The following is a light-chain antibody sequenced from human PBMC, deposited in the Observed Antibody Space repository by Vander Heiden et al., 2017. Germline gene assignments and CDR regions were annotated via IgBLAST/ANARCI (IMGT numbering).Light chain of an antibody. CDR3: AAWDDSLSGAYV. J-gene: IGLJ1*01. CDR1: SSNIGSNY. V-gene: IGLV1-47*01. Sequence: QSVLTHPPSASGTPGQRVTISCSGSSSNIGSNYVYWYQQLPGTAPKLLIYMNNQRPSGVPDRFSGSKSGTSASLAISGLRSEDEADYYCAAWDDSLSGAYVFGTGTKVTVL. CDR2: MNN.